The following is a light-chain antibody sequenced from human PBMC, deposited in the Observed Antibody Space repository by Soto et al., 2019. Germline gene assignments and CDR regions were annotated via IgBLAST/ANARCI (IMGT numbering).Light chain of an antibody. CDR1: NIGGKS. CDR2: YDS. Sequence: SYELTQPPSVSVAPGKTASITCGGNNIGGKSVHWYRQKPGQAPVLVIYYDSDRPSGIPERFSGSNSGNTATLTISRVEAGDEADYYCQVWDSSSDHYVFGTGTKLTVL. V-gene: IGLV3-21*04. J-gene: IGLJ1*01. CDR3: QVWDSSSDHYV.